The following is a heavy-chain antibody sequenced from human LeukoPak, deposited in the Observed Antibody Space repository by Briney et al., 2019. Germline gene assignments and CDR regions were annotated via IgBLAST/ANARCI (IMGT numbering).Heavy chain of an antibody. CDR3: ARANYDFWSGYSTRNSYYYYMDV. CDR2: IIPIFGTA. D-gene: IGHD3-3*01. V-gene: IGHV1-69*01. Sequence: SVKVSCKASGGTFSSYAISWVRQAPGQGPEWMGGIIPIFGTANYAQKFQGRVTITADESTSTAYMELSSLRSEDTAVYYCARANYDFWSGYSTRNSYYYYMDVWGKGTTVTVSS. CDR1: GGTFSSYA. J-gene: IGHJ6*03.